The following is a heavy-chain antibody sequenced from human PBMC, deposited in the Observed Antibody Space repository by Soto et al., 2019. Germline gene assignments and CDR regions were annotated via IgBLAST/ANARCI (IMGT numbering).Heavy chain of an antibody. CDR2: ISDSGGGT. Sequence: GGSLRLSCAASEFTFSSHAMSWVRQAPGKGPEWVAVISDSGGGTYYADSVKGRFTISRDNSKNTLYLQMNSLRAEDTAVYYCSIIEYLHISGTSDYRGPAPLLTLS. D-gene: IGHD1-7*01. V-gene: IGHV3-23*01. CDR1: EFTFSSHA. J-gene: IGHJ4*02. CDR3: SIIEYLHISGTSDY.